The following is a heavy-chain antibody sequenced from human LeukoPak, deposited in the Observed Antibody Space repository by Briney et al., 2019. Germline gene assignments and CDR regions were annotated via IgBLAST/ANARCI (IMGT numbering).Heavy chain of an antibody. CDR1: GFTFSSYA. CDR3: AAVSAAAGLFDY. V-gene: IGHV3-30-3*01. Sequence: QPGGSLRLSCAASGFTFSSYAMHWVRQAPGKGLEWVAFISYNGNNKYYADSVKGRFTISRDNAKNSLYLQMNSLRDEDTAVYYCAAVSAAAGLFDYWGQGTLVTVSS. J-gene: IGHJ4*02. CDR2: ISYNGNNK. D-gene: IGHD6-13*01.